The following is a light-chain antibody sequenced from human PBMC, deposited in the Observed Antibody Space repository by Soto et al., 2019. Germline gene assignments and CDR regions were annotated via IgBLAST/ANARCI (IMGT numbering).Light chain of an antibody. CDR3: ETWDTNVVV. Sequence: VLTQSSSASASLGSSVKLTCTLSSGHSTYIIAWHQQQPGKAPRYLMKLEGSGSYNKGSGIPDRFSGSSSGADRYLTISNLQFEDEADYYCETWDTNVVVFGGGTQLTVL. CDR1: SGHSTYI. V-gene: IGLV4-60*02. CDR2: LEGSGSY. J-gene: IGLJ2*01.